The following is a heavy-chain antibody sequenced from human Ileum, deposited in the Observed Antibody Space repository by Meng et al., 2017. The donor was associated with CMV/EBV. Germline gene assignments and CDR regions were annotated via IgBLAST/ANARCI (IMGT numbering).Heavy chain of an antibody. J-gene: IGHJ4*02. CDR2: INTDGTMT. D-gene: IGHD1-14*01. CDR3: VRDLVGNRDY. Sequence: EVQLVESGGGLVQPGGYLRLSCADSGFTFSDYWMHWVRQVPGEGLVWVSRINTDGTMTSNAESVRGRFTISRDNAKNTLYLQMNDLRADDSAVYYCVRDLVGNRDYWGQGTLVTVSS. V-gene: IGHV3-74*03. CDR1: GFTFSDYW.